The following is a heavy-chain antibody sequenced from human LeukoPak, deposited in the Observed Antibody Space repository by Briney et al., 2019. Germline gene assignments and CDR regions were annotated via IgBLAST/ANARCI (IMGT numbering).Heavy chain of an antibody. CDR3: ARETDGAARLGHFDY. CDR1: GFTFSSYA. Sequence: GGSLRLSCAASGFTFSSYAMHWVRQAPGKGLEWVAVISYDGSNRYYADSVKGRFTISRDNSKNTLYLQMNSLRAEDTAVYYCARETDGAARLGHFDYWGQGTLVTVSS. J-gene: IGHJ4*02. V-gene: IGHV3-30-3*01. D-gene: IGHD6-6*01. CDR2: ISYDGSNR.